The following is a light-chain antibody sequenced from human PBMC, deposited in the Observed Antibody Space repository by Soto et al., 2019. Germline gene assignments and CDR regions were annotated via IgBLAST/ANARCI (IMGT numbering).Light chain of an antibody. CDR1: QSLLHSSGNNF. J-gene: IGKJ2*01. CDR2: LGS. CDR3: MQAVQSPSS. Sequence: DIVLTQSPLFLPVTPGESASISCRSSQSLLHSSGNNFLDWYLEKPGQSPQLLIYLGSQRASGVTYKFSGSGSGSDVTLKISKVEADEVGYYYCMQAVQSPSSFGQGIKLELK. V-gene: IGKV2-28*01.